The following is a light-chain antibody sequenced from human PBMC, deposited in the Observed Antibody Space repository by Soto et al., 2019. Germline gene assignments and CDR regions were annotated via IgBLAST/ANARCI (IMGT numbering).Light chain of an antibody. CDR3: SSYTSSGTRV. CDR2: DVI. J-gene: IGLJ3*02. Sequence: QSALTQPASVSGSPGQSIAISCTGTSSDVGGYNYVSWYQHHPGKDPKLMIYDVIHRPSGVSDRFSGSKSGNTASLTISGLQAEDEADYYCSSYTSSGTRVFGGGTKLTVL. V-gene: IGLV2-14*03. CDR1: SSDVGGYNY.